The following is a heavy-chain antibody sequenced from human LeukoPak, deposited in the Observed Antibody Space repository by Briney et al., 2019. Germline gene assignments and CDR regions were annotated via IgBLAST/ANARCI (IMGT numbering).Heavy chain of an antibody. CDR2: ISSSSSYI. V-gene: IGHV3-21*01. CDR3: ARDSITMVRGGGNY. D-gene: IGHD3-10*01. Sequence: GGSLRLSCAASGFTFSSYSMNWVRQAPWKGLEWVSSISSSSSYIYYADSVKGRFTISRDNAKNSLYLQMNSLRAEDTAVYYCARDSITMVRGGGNYWGQGTLVTVSS. CDR1: GFTFSSYS. J-gene: IGHJ4*02.